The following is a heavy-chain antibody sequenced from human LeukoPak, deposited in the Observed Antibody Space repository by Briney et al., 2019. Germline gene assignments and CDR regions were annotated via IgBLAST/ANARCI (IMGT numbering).Heavy chain of an antibody. CDR3: ARLPCGGDCFDAFDI. V-gene: IGHV3-48*02. J-gene: IGHJ3*02. CDR1: GFTFSSYN. CDR2: ISSSSSTI. Sequence: GGPLRLSCAASGFTFSSYNMNWVRQAPGKGLEWVSYISSSSSTIYYADSVKGRFTISRDNAKNSLYLQMNSLRDEDTAVYYCARLPCGGDCFDAFDIWGQGTMVTVSS. D-gene: IGHD2-21*02.